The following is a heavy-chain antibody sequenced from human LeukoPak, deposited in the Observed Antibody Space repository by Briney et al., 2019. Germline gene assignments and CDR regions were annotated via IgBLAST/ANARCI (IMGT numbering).Heavy chain of an antibody. CDR2: IYYSGST. D-gene: IGHD3-16*02. V-gene: IGHV4-59*01. CDR1: GGSISSYY. J-gene: IGHJ5*02. CDR3: AREGDYVWGSYRYTRWFDP. Sequence: PSETLSLTCTVSGGSISSYYWSWIRQPPGKGLEWIGYIYYSGSTNYNPSLKSRVTISVDTSKNQFSLKLSSVTAADTAVYYCAREGDYVWGSYRYTRWFDPWGQGTLVTVSS.